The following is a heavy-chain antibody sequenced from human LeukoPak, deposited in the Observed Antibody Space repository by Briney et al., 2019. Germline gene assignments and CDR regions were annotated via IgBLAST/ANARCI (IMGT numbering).Heavy chain of an antibody. CDR3: ARGGVDSTGSTNYFDY. Sequence: GESLQITCKGSGSTFANYWIGWVRQLPGKGLEWMGIIYPGDSDTRYSPSFQGQVTISADKSISSAYLQWTSLKPSDTAIYYCARGGVDSTGSTNYFDYWGQGTLVTVSS. D-gene: IGHD3-22*01. CDR2: IYPGDSDT. V-gene: IGHV5-51*01. CDR1: GSTFANYW. J-gene: IGHJ4*02.